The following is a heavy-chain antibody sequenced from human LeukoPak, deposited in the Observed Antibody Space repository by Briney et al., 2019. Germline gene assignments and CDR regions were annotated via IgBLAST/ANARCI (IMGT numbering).Heavy chain of an antibody. CDR2: ISNNEVVT. CDR1: GFTFSEAW. V-gene: IGHV3-64D*06. J-gene: IGHJ4*02. Sequence: GGSLRLSCVASGFTFSEAWMSWVRQTPGKGLEYVSAISNNEVVTYYADSVKGRFTISRDNSKNTAYLQMSSLRAEDTAVYYCVNGAATGLIDYWGQGTLVTVSS. D-gene: IGHD2-15*01. CDR3: VNGAATGLIDY.